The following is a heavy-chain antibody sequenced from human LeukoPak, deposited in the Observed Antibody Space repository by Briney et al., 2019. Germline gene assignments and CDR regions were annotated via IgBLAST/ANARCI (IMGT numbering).Heavy chain of an antibody. V-gene: IGHV3-30*03. CDR1: GFTFSSYG. J-gene: IGHJ4*02. D-gene: IGHD3-22*01. Sequence: QAGGSLRLSCAASGFTFSSYGMHWVRQAPGKGLEWVAVISYDGSNKYYADSVKGRFTISRDNSKNTLYLQMNSLRAEDTAVYYCARAEDSSGYLHDYWGQGTLVTVSS. CDR3: ARAEDSSGYLHDY. CDR2: ISYDGSNK.